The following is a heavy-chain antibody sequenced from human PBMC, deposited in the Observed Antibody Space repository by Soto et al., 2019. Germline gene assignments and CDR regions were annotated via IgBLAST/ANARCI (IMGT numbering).Heavy chain of an antibody. CDR3: ARLRPGGPLY. V-gene: IGHV4-59*08. CDR2: IYYSGST. J-gene: IGHJ4*02. Sequence: QVQLQESGPGLVKPSETLSLTCTVSGGSISSYYWSWIRQPPGKGLEWIGYIYYSGSTNYNPSLKCRDTISVDTSKNQFALKLSSVTAADTAVYYCARLRPGGPLYWGQGTLVTVSS. CDR1: GGSISSYY.